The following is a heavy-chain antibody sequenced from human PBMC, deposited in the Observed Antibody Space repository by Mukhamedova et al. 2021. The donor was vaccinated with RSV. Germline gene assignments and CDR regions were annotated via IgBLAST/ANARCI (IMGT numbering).Heavy chain of an antibody. V-gene: IGHV3-73*01. Sequence: AASVKGRFTISRDDSKNTAYLQMNRLKTEDTAVYYCTRWGDGYNEALDIWGQGTMVTVSS. CDR3: TRWGDGYNEALDI. D-gene: IGHD5-24*01. J-gene: IGHJ3*02.